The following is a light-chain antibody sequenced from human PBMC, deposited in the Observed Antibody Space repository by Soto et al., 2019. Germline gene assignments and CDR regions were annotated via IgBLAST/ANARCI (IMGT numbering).Light chain of an antibody. CDR2: EVT. Sequence: QSALTQPPSVSGSPGQSVTISCTGTSSDVGGYNRVSWYQQPPGTVPKLMIYEVTNRPSGVPDRFSGSKSGNTASLTISGLQAEDEADYYCSSYASTSTVVFGGGTQLTV. CDR1: SSDVGGYNR. J-gene: IGLJ2*01. V-gene: IGLV2-18*02. CDR3: SSYASTSTVV.